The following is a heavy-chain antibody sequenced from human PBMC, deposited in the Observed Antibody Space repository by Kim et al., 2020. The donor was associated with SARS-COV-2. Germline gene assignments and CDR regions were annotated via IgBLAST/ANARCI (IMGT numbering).Heavy chain of an antibody. D-gene: IGHD3-16*02. CDR3: ARVGYDYVWGSDRDYYYYYGMDV. Sequence: GGSLRLSCAASGFTFSDYYMSWIHQAPGKGLEWVSYISSSSSYTNYADSVKGRFTISRDNAKNSLYLQMNSLRAEDTAVYYCARVGYDYVWGSDRDYYYYYGMDVWGQGTTVTVSS. J-gene: IGHJ6*02. CDR1: GFTFSDYY. V-gene: IGHV3-11*05. CDR2: ISSSSSYT.